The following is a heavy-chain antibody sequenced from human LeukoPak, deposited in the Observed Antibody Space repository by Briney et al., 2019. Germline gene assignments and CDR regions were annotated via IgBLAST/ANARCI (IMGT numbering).Heavy chain of an antibody. CDR3: ARHRWELPLDY. Sequence: GGSLRLSCAASGFTFSSYGMHWVRQAPGKGLEWVAVIWYDGSNKYYADSVKGRFTISRDNSKNTLYLQMNSLRAEDTAVYYCARHRWELPLDYWGQGTLVTVSS. J-gene: IGHJ4*02. D-gene: IGHD1-26*01. CDR1: GFTFSSYG. V-gene: IGHV3-33*01. CDR2: IWYDGSNK.